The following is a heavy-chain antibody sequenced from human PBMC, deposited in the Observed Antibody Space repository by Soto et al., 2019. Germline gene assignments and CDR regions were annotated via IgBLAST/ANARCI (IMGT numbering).Heavy chain of an antibody. CDR1: GGSITSTNYC. CDR2: VCHSGST. CDR3: ASTIFPPSNWFDS. V-gene: IGHV4-39*01. J-gene: IGHJ5*01. D-gene: IGHD3-9*01. Sequence: QVQLQEESGLRLVKPSETLSLTCTVSGGSITSTNYCWGWIRQPPGKGLEWIASVCHSGSTYYNPPLKSRVTISMNTSKNQFSLSLHSATAADTAVYYCASTIFPPSNWFDSWGQGTPVTVSS.